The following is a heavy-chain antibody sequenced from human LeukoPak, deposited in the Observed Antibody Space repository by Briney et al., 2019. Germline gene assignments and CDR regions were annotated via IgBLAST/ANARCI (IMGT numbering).Heavy chain of an antibody. V-gene: IGHV3-7*01. J-gene: IGHJ4*02. Sequence: PGGSLRLSCAVSGFNFSTYWMSWVRQAPGKGLEWVANMNQDGSEKYYVDSLKGRFTISRDNAKNSLYLQMNSLRAEDTAVYYCARDPPGLEVARYDYWGQGTLVTVSS. CDR3: ARDPPGLEVARYDY. CDR2: MNQDGSEK. CDR1: GFNFSTYW. D-gene: IGHD6-19*01.